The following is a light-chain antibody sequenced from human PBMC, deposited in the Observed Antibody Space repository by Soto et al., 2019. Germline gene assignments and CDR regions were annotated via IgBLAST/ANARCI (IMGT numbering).Light chain of an antibody. CDR3: QQYGSSGT. V-gene: IGKV3-20*01. CDR2: GAS. J-gene: IGKJ1*01. CDR1: QSVSNNH. Sequence: EIVLMQSPGTLSLSPGETATLSCRASQSVSNNHLPWYQQKPGQAPSLLIYGASNRVTGIPDRFSGSGSGTDFTLTISRLEPEDFAVYYCQQYGSSGTLGQGTKVDIK.